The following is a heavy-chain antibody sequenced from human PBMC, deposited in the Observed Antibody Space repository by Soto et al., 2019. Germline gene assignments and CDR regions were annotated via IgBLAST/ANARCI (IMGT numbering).Heavy chain of an antibody. CDR2: INDDGTSE. V-gene: IGHV3-74*01. J-gene: IGHJ4*02. CDR1: GFTFSSYR. D-gene: IGHD3-16*01. Sequence: EVQLVESGGGLVQPGGSLRLSCAASGFTFSSYRMHWVRQPPGKGLEWVSRINDDGTSEAYADSVKGRFTITRDNAKNTVYLQMNSLGPEDTAVYYCANWPVGGWGRGTLVTVSS. CDR3: ANWPVGG.